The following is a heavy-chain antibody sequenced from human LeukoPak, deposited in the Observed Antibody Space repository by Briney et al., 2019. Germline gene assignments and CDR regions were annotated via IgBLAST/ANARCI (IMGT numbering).Heavy chain of an antibody. CDR3: ARRVAAAGAVVVDGFDY. Sequence: SQTLSLTCAVSGGSISSGGYLWSWIRQPPGRGLEWIGYISYSGSTFYNPSHKSRITILVDTSKNQFSLKLSSVTAADTAVYYCARRVAAAGAVVVDGFDYWGQGTLVTVSS. CDR2: ISYSGST. J-gene: IGHJ4*02. D-gene: IGHD6-13*01. CDR1: GGSISSGGYL. V-gene: IGHV4-30-4*07.